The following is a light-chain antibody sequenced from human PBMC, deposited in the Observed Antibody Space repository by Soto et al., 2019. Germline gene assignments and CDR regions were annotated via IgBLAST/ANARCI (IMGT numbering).Light chain of an antibody. CDR1: QRVSSSY. CDR2: GAS. CDR3: QQYGSSPLIT. V-gene: IGKV3-20*01. J-gene: IGKJ5*01. Sequence: EIVLTQSPGTLSLSPGERATLSCRASQRVSSSYLAWYQQKHGQAPRLLIYGASSRATGIPDRFSGSGSGTDFTLTISSLEPEDFAVYYCQQYGSSPLITFGQGTRLEIK.